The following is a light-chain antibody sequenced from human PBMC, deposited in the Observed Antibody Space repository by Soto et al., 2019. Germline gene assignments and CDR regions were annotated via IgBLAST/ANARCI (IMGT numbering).Light chain of an antibody. Sequence: QSVLTRAPSASGTPGQRVTISCSGSSSNIGTNTVIWYQQLPGAAPKLLIYSDNQRPSGVPDRFSGSKSGTSASLAISGLQSEDEADYYCAAWDLSLVVFGGGTKLTVL. V-gene: IGLV1-44*01. CDR1: SSNIGTNT. CDR3: AAWDLSLVV. J-gene: IGLJ2*01. CDR2: SDN.